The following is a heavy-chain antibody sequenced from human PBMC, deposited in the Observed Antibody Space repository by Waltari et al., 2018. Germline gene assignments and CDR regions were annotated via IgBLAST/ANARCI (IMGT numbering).Heavy chain of an antibody. D-gene: IGHD6-19*01. CDR1: GGSFSDYY. J-gene: IGHJ4*02. Sequence: QVQLQQWGAGLLNPSETLSLTCAVYGGSFSDYYWSWIRQPPGKGLEWIGEINHSGSTNYNPSLKSRVTISVDTSKNQCSLKRTSVTAADTAVYYCARGRVRASIAVAGAFDYWGQGTLVTVSS. V-gene: IGHV4-34*01. CDR2: INHSGST. CDR3: ARGRVRASIAVAGAFDY.